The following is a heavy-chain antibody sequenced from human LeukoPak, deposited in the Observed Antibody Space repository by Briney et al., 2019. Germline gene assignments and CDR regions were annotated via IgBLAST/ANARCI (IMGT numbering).Heavy chain of an antibody. J-gene: IGHJ1*01. CDR1: GGSISSYY. CDR3: ARVSEGYFQH. Sequence: SETLSLTCTVSGGSISSYYWSWIGQPPGKGLEWIGYIYYSGSTNYNPSLKSRVTISVDTSKNQFSLKLSSVTAADTAVYYCARVSEGYFQHWGQGTLVTVSS. CDR2: IYYSGST. V-gene: IGHV4-59*01.